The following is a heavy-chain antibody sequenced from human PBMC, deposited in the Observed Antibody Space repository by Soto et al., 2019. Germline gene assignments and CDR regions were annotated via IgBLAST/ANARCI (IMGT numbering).Heavy chain of an antibody. V-gene: IGHV4-31*03. Sequence: PSETLSLTCTVSGGSISSGGYYWSWIRQRPGKGLEWIGYIYYSGSTYYNPSLKSRVTISVDTSKNQFSLKLSSVTAADTAVYYCASGARGAHYFDYWGQGTLVTVSS. J-gene: IGHJ4*02. CDR1: GGSISSGGYY. CDR2: IYYSGST. CDR3: ASGARGAHYFDY. D-gene: IGHD3-10*01.